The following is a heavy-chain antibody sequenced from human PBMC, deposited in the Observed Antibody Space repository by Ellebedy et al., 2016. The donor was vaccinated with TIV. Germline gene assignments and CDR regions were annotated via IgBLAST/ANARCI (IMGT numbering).Heavy chain of an antibody. D-gene: IGHD1-26*01. CDR1: GGSISGNY. V-gene: IGHV4-59*01. CDR3: ARGGSYADS. Sequence: PSETLSLTCTVSGGSISGNYWSWIRQPPGKGLEWIGFIFYTGSTNYNPSLKSRLTMSLDPSKNQLSLKLTAVTAADTAVYYCARGGSYADSWGQGTLVTVSS. J-gene: IGHJ4*02. CDR2: IFYTGST.